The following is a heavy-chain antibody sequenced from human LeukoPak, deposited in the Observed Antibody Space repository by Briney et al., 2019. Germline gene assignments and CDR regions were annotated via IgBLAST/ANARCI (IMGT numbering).Heavy chain of an antibody. CDR1: GFTFSSYA. J-gene: IGHJ4*02. CDR3: ARDGGYYYDSSGYYSF. Sequence: GGSLRLSCAASGFTFSSYAMHWVRQAPGKGLEWVAVISYDGSNKYYADSVKGRFTISRDNSKNTLHLQMNSLRAEDTAVYYCARDGGYYYDSSGYYSFWGQGTLVTVSS. D-gene: IGHD3-22*01. CDR2: ISYDGSNK. V-gene: IGHV3-30*04.